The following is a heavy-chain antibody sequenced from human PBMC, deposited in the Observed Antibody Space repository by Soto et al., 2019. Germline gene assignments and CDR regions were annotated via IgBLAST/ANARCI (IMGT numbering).Heavy chain of an antibody. J-gene: IGHJ4*02. D-gene: IGHD3-22*01. V-gene: IGHV1-69*18. CDR2: IIPLFGTT. CDR1: GGTFSTYT. Sequence: QVQLVQSGAEVRKPGSSVKVSCKASGGTFSTYTIYWVRQAPGQGLEWVGRIIPLFGTTKYAQNFQGRVTITAEESTSTAYMELSSLRAEDTAVYYCAKDFDSSGYPSNFDYWGQGTLVTVSS. CDR3: AKDFDSSGYPSNFDY.